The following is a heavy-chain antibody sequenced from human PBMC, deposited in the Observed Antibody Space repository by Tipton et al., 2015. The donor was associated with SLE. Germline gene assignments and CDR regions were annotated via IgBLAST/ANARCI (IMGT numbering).Heavy chain of an antibody. V-gene: IGHV4-34*01. D-gene: IGHD1-14*01. CDR2: INHSGST. CDR1: GGSFSGYY. J-gene: IGHJ2*01. Sequence: TLSLTCAVYGGSFSGYYWSWIRQPPGKGLEWIGEINHSGSTNYNPSLKSRVTISVDTSKNQFSLKLSSVTAADTAVYYCARVDAPVYPWYFDLWGRGTLVTVSS. CDR3: ARVDAPVYPWYFDL.